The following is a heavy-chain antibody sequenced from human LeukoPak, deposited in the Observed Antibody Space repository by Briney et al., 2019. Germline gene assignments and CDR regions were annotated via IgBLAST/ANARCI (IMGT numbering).Heavy chain of an antibody. D-gene: IGHD3-3*01. CDR1: GFTFSTYW. V-gene: IGHV3-7*01. CDR2: IKQDGSEK. CDR3: ARERQNKAFWRGGDY. J-gene: IGHJ4*02. Sequence: GGSLRLSCAASGFTFSTYWMSWVRQAPGKGLEWVANIKQDGSEKYYVDSVKGRFTISRDNAKNSLYLQMNTLRPEDTAVYYWARERQNKAFWRGGDYWGQGTLVTVS.